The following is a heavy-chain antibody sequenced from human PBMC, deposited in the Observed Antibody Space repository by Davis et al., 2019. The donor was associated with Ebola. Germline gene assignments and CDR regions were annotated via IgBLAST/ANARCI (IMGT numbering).Heavy chain of an antibody. CDR3: ARGPPTAADY. CDR2: INPSGGST. J-gene: IGHJ4*02. Sequence: ASVKVSCKASGYTFTSYGISWVRQAPGQGLEWMGIINPSGGSTSYAQKFQGRVTMTRDTSTSTVYMELSSLRSEDTAVYYCARGPPTAADYWGQGTLVTVSS. V-gene: IGHV1-46*01. CDR1: GYTFTSYG. D-gene: IGHD4-17*01.